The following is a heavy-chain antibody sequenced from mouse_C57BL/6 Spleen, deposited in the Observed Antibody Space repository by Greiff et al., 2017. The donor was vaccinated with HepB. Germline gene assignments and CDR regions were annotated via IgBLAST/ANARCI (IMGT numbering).Heavy chain of an antibody. V-gene: IGHV1-59*01. CDR3: ARSPTTVVAYYYAMDY. J-gene: IGHJ4*01. Sequence: VQLQQPGAELVRPGTSVKLSCKASGYTFTSYWMHWVKQRPGQGLEWIGVIDPSDSYTNYNQKFKGKATLTVDTSSSTAYMQLSSLTSEDSAVYYCARSPTTVVAYYYAMDYWGQGTSVTVSS. CDR2: IDPSDSYT. D-gene: IGHD1-1*01. CDR1: GYTFTSYW.